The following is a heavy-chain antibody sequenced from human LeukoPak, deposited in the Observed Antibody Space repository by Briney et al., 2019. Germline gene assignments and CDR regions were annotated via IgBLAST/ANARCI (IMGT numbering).Heavy chain of an antibody. CDR3: ARSDGYGLVGI. D-gene: IGHD3-10*01. J-gene: IGHJ3*02. CDR2: IYSSGST. CDR1: GASISSGSNY. V-gene: IGHV4-39*07. Sequence: SETLSLTCSVSGASISSGSNYWGWIRQPRGKTLEWIGSIYSSGSTYYNPSLKSRFIIIIDTPKNPFSLTLSSVTAADTAVYYCARSDGYGLVGIWGQGTMVTVSS.